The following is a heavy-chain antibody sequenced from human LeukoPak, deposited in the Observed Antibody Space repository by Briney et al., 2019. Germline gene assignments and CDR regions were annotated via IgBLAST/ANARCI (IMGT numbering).Heavy chain of an antibody. Sequence: GASVKVSCKASGYTFTGYYMHWVRQAPGQGLEWMGWINPNSGGTNYAQKFQGRVTVTRDTSISTAYMELSRLRSDDTAVYYCARDWYYDSSGYYPHNWFDPWGQGTLVTVSS. V-gene: IGHV1-2*02. J-gene: IGHJ5*02. D-gene: IGHD3-22*01. CDR3: ARDWYYDSSGYYPHNWFDP. CDR2: INPNSGGT. CDR1: GYTFTGYY.